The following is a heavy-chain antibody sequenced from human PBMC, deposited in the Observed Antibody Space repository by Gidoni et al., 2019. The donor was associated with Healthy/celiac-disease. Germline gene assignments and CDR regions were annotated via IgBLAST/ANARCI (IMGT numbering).Heavy chain of an antibody. V-gene: IGHV3-7*03. CDR2: IKQDGSEK. D-gene: IGHD6-19*01. Sequence: EVQLVESVGGLVQPGGSLRLSCAASGFTFSSYWMSWVRQAPGKGLEWVANIKQDGSEKYYVDSVKGRFTISRDNAKNSLYLQMNSLRAEDTAVYYCAREDLGSGWFSVASLGYWGQGTLVTVSS. CDR3: AREDLGSGWFSVASLGY. CDR1: GFTFSSYW. J-gene: IGHJ4*02.